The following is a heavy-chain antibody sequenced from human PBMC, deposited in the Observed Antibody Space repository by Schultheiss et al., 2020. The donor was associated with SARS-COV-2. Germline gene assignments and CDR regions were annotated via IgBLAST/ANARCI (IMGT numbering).Heavy chain of an antibody. CDR2: ISYDGSNK. CDR3: AREEYRTSHCYSNCYGMDV. CDR1: GFTFSSYA. D-gene: IGHD2-2*01. V-gene: IGHV3-30*01. J-gene: IGHJ6*02. Sequence: GGSLRLSCAASGFTFSSYAMHWVRQAPGKGLEWVAVISYDGSNKYYADSVKGRFTISRDNSKNTLYLQMNSLRAEDTAVYYCAREEYRTSHCYSNCYGMDVWGQGTTVTVSS.